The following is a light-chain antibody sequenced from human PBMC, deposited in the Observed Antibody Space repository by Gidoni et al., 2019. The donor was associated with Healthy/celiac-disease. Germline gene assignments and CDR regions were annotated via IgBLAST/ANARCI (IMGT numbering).Light chain of an antibody. CDR2: GAS. CDR1: QSVSSSY. CDR3: QQFGSSPRT. V-gene: IGKV3-20*01. J-gene: IGKJ1*01. Sequence: EFLSTQSPGTLSLSPGERATLSCRASQSVSSSYLSLYQQKPGQAPRLLIYGASSRATGIPDRFSGSGSGTDCTLTISRLELEDFAVYYCQQFGSSPRTFGQGTKVEIK.